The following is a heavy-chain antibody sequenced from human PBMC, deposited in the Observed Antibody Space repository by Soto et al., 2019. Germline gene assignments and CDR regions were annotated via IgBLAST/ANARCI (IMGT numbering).Heavy chain of an antibody. CDR1: GFTFSTVA. Sequence: SVGSLRLSCVASGFTFSTVAMTWVRQAPGKGLEWVSSISDNGGNTDYADSVRGRFTLSRDNSKNTLYLQMNHLKAEDTAVYYCAKLYWNPRYFDYWGQGARVTAPQ. CDR2: ISDNGGNT. D-gene: IGHD1-1*01. J-gene: IGHJ4*02. V-gene: IGHV3-23*01. CDR3: AKLYWNPRYFDY.